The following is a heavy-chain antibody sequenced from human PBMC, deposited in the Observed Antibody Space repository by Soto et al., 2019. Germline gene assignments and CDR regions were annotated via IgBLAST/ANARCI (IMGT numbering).Heavy chain of an antibody. CDR1: SGSISSSNW. V-gene: IGHV4-4*02. Sequence: QVQLQESGPGLVKPSGTLSLTCAVSSGSISSSNWWSWVRQPPGKGLEWIGEIYHSGSTNYNPSLQSRVTISVDKSKNQFSLKLSSVTAADTAVYYCARSGSDCSGGSCSDGNAFDIWGQGTMVTVSS. J-gene: IGHJ3*02. CDR2: IYHSGST. CDR3: ARSGSDCSGGSCSDGNAFDI. D-gene: IGHD2-15*01.